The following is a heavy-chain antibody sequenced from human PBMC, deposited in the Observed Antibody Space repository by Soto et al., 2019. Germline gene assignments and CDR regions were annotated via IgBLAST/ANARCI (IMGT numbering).Heavy chain of an antibody. CDR1: GFSLSTSGVG. V-gene: IGHV2-5*02. CDR2: IYWDDDK. Sequence: QITLKESGPTLVKPTQTLTLTCTFSGFSLSTSGVGVGWIRQPPGKALEWLALIYWDDDKRYSPSLKSRLTITKDTSKNQVVLTMTNMDPVDTATYYCAHRLYVGPGYYYDSSGYYHTFDPWGQGTLVTVSS. CDR3: AHRLYVGPGYYYDSSGYYHTFDP. J-gene: IGHJ5*02. D-gene: IGHD3-22*01.